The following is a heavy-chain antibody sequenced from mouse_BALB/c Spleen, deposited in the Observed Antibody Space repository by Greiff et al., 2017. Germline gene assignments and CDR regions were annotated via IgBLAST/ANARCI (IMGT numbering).Heavy chain of an antibody. CDR1: GYSITSDYA. CDR2: ISYSGST. V-gene: IGHV3-2*02. Sequence: VQLKESGPGLVKPSQSLSLTCTVTGYSITSDYAWNWIRQFPGNKLEWMGYISYSGSTSYNPSLKSRISITRDTSKNQFFLQLNSVTTEDTATYYCARRGPTMITPWFAYWGQGTLVTVSA. CDR3: ARRGPTMITPWFAY. J-gene: IGHJ3*01. D-gene: IGHD2-4*01.